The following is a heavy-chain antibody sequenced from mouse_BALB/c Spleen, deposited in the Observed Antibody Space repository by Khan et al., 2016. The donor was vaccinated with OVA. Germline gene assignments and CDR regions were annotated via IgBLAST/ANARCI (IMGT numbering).Heavy chain of an antibody. CDR2: ISYSGNT. Sequence: EVQLQESGPGLVKPSQSLSLTCTVTGYSITTDYAWNWIRQFPGSKLEWMGHISYSGNTKYNPSLKSRISITRDTSKNQFFLQLKSVTNEDTAGYYGAKIYGGDFDYWGQGTTLTVSS. D-gene: IGHD1-1*01. CDR1: GYSITTDYA. J-gene: IGHJ2*01. CDR3: AKIYGGDFDY. V-gene: IGHV3-2*02.